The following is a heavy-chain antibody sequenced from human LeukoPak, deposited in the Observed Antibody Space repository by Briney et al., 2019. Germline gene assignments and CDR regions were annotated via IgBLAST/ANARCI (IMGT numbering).Heavy chain of an antibody. D-gene: IGHD3-22*01. Sequence: GGSLRLSCAASGFTFSSNWMSWVRQAPGKGLEWVANIKQDGSEKYYVDSVKGRFTISRDNASNSLFLQMDSLRAEDTAVYYCAREFYYDSSGYIPDFDYWGQGTLVTVSS. CDR3: AREFYYDSSGYIPDFDY. CDR1: GFTFSSNW. J-gene: IGHJ4*02. CDR2: IKQDGSEK. V-gene: IGHV3-7*01.